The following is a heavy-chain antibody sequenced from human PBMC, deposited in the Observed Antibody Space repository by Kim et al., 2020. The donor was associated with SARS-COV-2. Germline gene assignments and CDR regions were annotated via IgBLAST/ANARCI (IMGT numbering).Heavy chain of an antibody. V-gene: IGHV3-15*01. CDR3: TSDLGDYCAGDCYSRV. D-gene: IGHD2-21*02. CDR2: IKSNTNGGTT. Sequence: GGSLRLSCAASGFTFSNAWMNWVRQAPGKGLEWVGLIKSNTNGGTTGYGVPVKGRFTISRDESNTTLYLQMNSLKTEDTAVYYCTSDLGDYCAGDCYSRVWGQGTTVTVSS. J-gene: IGHJ6*02. CDR1: GFTFSNAW.